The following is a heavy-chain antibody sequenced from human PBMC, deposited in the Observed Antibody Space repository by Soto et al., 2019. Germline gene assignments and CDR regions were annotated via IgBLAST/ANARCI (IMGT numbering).Heavy chain of an antibody. V-gene: IGHV1-3*01. D-gene: IGHD6-13*01. CDR3: ARDAPSKYSSSWPFDY. CDR1: GYTFTSYA. Sequence: AASVKVSCKASGYTFTSYAMHWVRQAPGQRLEWMGWINAGNGNTKYAQKLQGRVTMTTDTSTSTAYMELRSLRSDDTAVYYCARDAPSKYSSSWPFDYWGQGTLVTVSS. J-gene: IGHJ4*02. CDR2: INAGNGNT.